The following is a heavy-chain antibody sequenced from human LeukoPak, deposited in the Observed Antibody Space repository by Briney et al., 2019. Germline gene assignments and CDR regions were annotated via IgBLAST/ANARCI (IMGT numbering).Heavy chain of an antibody. CDR1: GGSISSYY. Sequence: SETLSLTCTVSGGSISSYYWSWIRQPPGKGLEWIGYIYYSGTTNYNPSLKSRVTISVDTSKNQFSLKLSSVTAADTAVYYCARARDRKVYYYYYGMDVWGQGTTVTVSS. CDR2: IYYSGTT. D-gene: IGHD3-22*01. V-gene: IGHV4-59*01. CDR3: ARARDRKVYYYYYGMDV. J-gene: IGHJ6*02.